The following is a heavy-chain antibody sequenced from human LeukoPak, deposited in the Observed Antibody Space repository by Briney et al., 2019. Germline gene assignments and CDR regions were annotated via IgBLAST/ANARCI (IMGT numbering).Heavy chain of an antibody. D-gene: IGHD6-13*01. Sequence: GGSLRLSCAASGFTVSNNYMSWVRQAPGKGLEWVSVIYSGGNTYYADSVKGRFTISRDNSKNTLSLQMNSLRAEDTAVYYCARSIAAAGHGDWGQGTLVTVSS. J-gene: IGHJ4*02. CDR2: IYSGGNT. V-gene: IGHV3-66*01. CDR3: ARSIAAAGHGD. CDR1: GFTVSNNY.